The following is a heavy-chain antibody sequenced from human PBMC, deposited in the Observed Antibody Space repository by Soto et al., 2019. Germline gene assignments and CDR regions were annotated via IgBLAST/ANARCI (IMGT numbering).Heavy chain of an antibody. V-gene: IGHV4-34*01. CDR2: INHSGST. Sequence: KTSETLSLTCAVYGGSFSGYYWSWIRQPPGKGLEWIGEINHSGSTNYNPSLKSRVTISVDTSKNQFSLKLSSVTAADTAVYYCARGHGSIAARSRGYYFDYWGQGTLVTVSS. CDR1: GGSFSGYY. D-gene: IGHD6-6*01. CDR3: ARGHGSIAARSRGYYFDY. J-gene: IGHJ4*02.